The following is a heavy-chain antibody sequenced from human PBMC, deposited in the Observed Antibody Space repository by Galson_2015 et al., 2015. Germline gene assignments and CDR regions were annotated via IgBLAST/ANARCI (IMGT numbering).Heavy chain of an antibody. CDR3: ARGQVDIVATTNFDY. Sequence: SVKVSCKASGYTFTSYYMHWVRQAPGQGLEWMGIINPSVGSTSYAQKFQGRVTMTRDTSTSTVYMELSSLRSEDTAVYYCARGQVDIVATTNFDYWGQGTLVTVSS. CDR1: GYTFTSYY. V-gene: IGHV1-46*01. D-gene: IGHD5-12*01. J-gene: IGHJ4*02. CDR2: INPSVGST.